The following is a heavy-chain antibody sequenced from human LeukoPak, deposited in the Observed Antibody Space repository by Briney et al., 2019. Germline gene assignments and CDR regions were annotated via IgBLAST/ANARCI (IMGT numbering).Heavy chain of an antibody. Sequence: PGGSLRLSCAASGFTVSSNYMSWVRQAPGKGLEWVSVIYSGGSTYYADSVKGRFTISRNNSKNTLYLQMNSLRAEDTAVYYCATNVGYDFWSGYYTPFDYWGQGTLVTVSS. J-gene: IGHJ4*02. CDR2: IYSGGST. CDR1: GFTVSSNY. D-gene: IGHD3-3*01. V-gene: IGHV3-53*01. CDR3: ATNVGYDFWSGYYTPFDY.